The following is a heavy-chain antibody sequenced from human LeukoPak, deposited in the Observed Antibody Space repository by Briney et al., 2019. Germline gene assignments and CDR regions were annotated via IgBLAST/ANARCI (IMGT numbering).Heavy chain of an antibody. CDR3: ARATIVATLDY. V-gene: IGHV1-46*01. CDR1: GYTFTSNY. Sequence: ASVKVSCKAFGYTFTSNYMHWVRQAPGQGLEWMGIINPSGGSTSYAQKFQGRVTMTRDMSTSTVYMELSSLRSEDTAVYYCARATIVATLDYWGQGTLVTVSS. CDR2: INPSGGST. D-gene: IGHD5-12*01. J-gene: IGHJ4*02.